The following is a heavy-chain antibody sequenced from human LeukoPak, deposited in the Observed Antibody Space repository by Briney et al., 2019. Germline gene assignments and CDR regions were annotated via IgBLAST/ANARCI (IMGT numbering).Heavy chain of an antibody. J-gene: IGHJ6*03. CDR1: GYTFTSYG. CDR3: ARTSWGVLWFGEPHPYYYYTDV. D-gene: IGHD3-10*01. V-gene: IGHV1-18*01. Sequence: ASVKVSCKASGYTFTSYGISWVRQAPGQGLEWMGWISAYNGNTNYAQKLQGRVTMTTDTSTSTAYMELRSLISDDPAVYYCARTSWGVLWFGEPHPYYYYTDVWGKGTTVTVSS. CDR2: ISAYNGNT.